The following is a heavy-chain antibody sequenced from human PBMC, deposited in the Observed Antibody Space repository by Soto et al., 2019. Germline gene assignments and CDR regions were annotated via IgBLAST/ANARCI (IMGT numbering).Heavy chain of an antibody. CDR2: IIPIFGTA. D-gene: IGHD3-22*01. V-gene: IGHV1-69*06. CDR3: ARGTQYYYDSSGYYYRWFDP. Sequence: SVKVSFKASGGTFSSYAISWVRQAPGQGLEWMGGIIPIFGTANYAQKFQGRVTITADKSTSTAYMELSSLRSEDTAVYYCARGTQYYYDSSGYYYRWFDPWGQGTLVTVSS. CDR1: GGTFSSYA. J-gene: IGHJ5*02.